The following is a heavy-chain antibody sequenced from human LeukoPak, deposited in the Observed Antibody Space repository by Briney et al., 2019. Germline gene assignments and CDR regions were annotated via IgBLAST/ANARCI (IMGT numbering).Heavy chain of an antibody. J-gene: IGHJ4*02. D-gene: IGHD3-16*01. V-gene: IGHV3-7*03. Sequence: GGSLRLSCAASGFTFSSYWMSWVRQAPGKGLEWVANIKQDGSEKYYVDSVKGRFTISRDNAKNSLYLQMNSLRSEDTAVYYCTTGHPVNRREGEYWGQGTLVTVSS. CDR1: GFTFSSYW. CDR3: TTGHPVNRREGEY. CDR2: IKQDGSEK.